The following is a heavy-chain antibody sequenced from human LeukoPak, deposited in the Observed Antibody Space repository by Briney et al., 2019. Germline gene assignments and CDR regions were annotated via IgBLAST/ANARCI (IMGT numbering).Heavy chain of an antibody. Sequence: ASVKVSCKASGYTFTSYYMHWVRQAPGQGLEWMGIINPSGGSTSYAQKFQGRVTMTRDTSTSTAYMELSSLRSEDTAVYYCARDPAKYGMDVWGQGTTVTVSS. D-gene: IGHD2-2*01. J-gene: IGHJ6*02. CDR2: INPSGGST. CDR1: GYTFTSYY. CDR3: ARDPAKYGMDV. V-gene: IGHV1-46*01.